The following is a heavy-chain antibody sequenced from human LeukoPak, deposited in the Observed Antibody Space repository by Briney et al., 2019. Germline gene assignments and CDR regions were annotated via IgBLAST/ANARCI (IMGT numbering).Heavy chain of an antibody. CDR1: DGSISSYT. CDR3: ARNYPEWSHLRYFHYYYMDV. V-gene: IGHV4-4*07. CDR2: IYSSGTT. D-gene: IGHD3-3*01. J-gene: IGHJ6*03. Sequence: PSETLFLTCTVPDGSISSYTWTWIRQPAGKGLEWIGRIYSSGTTIYNPSLKSRVTMSVDTSKNQFSLNLSSVTAADTAIYYCARNYPEWSHLRYFHYYYMDVWSKGTTVTVS.